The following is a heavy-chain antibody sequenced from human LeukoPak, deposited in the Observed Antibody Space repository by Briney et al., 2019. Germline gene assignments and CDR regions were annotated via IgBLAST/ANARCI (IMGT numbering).Heavy chain of an antibody. CDR1: GGTFINFA. J-gene: IGHJ3*02. V-gene: IGHV3-23*01. Sequence: GGALRLSCAAAGGTFINFAMSGVRQAPGEEREGGSGISGNGGRMYYADSVKGRFTISRDNSKNTLYLQMHSLRAEDTAVYYCARYLYDSNKDAFDIWGQGTMVTVSS. CDR2: ISGNGGRM. CDR3: ARYLYDSNKDAFDI. D-gene: IGHD3-22*01.